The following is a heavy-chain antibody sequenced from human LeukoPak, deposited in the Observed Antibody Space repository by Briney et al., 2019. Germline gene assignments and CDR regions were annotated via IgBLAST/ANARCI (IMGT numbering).Heavy chain of an antibody. CDR3: ARELSYSSGWLESYYYYYYYMDV. J-gene: IGHJ6*03. V-gene: IGHV4-61*09. CDR2: IYTSGST. Sequence: SETLSLTCTVSGGSISSGSYYWSWIRQPAGKGLEWIGHIYTSGSTNYNPSLKSRVTISVDTSKNQFSLKLSSVSAADTAVYYCARELSYSSGWLESYYYYYYYMDVWGKGTTVTVSS. D-gene: IGHD6-19*01. CDR1: GGSISSGSYY.